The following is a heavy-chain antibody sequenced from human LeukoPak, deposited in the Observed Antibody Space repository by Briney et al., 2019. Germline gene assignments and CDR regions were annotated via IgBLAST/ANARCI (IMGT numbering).Heavy chain of an antibody. D-gene: IGHD7-27*01. CDR3: ARHQIRDNWGFDY. Sequence: PSETLSLTCTVSGGSISSSSYYWGWIRQPPGKGLEWIGRIYYSGSTYYNPSLKSRVTISVDTSKNQFSLKLSSVTAADTAVYYCARHQIRDNWGFDYWGQGTLVTVSS. CDR2: IYYSGST. J-gene: IGHJ4*02. CDR1: GGSISSSSYY. V-gene: IGHV4-39*01.